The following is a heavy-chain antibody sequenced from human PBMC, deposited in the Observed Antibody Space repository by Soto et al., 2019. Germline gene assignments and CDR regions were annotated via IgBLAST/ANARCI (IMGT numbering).Heavy chain of an antibody. D-gene: IGHD2-21*01. CDR2: ISYSGIT. CDR1: GDSLSSYY. V-gene: IGHV4-59*12. Sequence: PSETLSLTCTVSGDSLSSYYWSWIRQPPGKGLEWIGYISYSGITNYNPSLKSRVTMSVDKSKNQFSLMLNSVTAADTAVYFCADAPSDFWGQGILVTSPQ. CDR3: ADAPSDF. J-gene: IGHJ4*02.